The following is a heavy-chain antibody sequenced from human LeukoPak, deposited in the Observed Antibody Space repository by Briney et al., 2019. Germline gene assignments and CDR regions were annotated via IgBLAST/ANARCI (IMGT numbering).Heavy chain of an antibody. Sequence: SVKVSCKASGGTSSSYAISWVRQAPGQGLEWMGRIIPILGIANYAQKFQGRVTITADKYTSTAYMELSSLRSEDTAVYYCARNVAVAARLDGWGQGTTVTASS. J-gene: IGHJ6*02. CDR2: IIPILGIA. CDR3: ARNVAVAARLDG. CDR1: GGTSSSYA. D-gene: IGHD2-15*01. V-gene: IGHV1-69*04.